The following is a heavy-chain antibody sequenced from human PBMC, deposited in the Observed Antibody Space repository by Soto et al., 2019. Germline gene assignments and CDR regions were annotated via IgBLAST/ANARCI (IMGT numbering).Heavy chain of an antibody. CDR2: INWNGGSK. V-gene: IGHV3-20*04. J-gene: IGHJ5*02. CDR1: GFSFDEYA. Sequence: GGSLRLSCAASGFSFDEYALTWVRQAPGKGLEWVAGINWNGGSKGYADSVKGRFTISRDNAKSSLYLQMNNLRADDTAFYFCARATQSYYDTGGYYSYXHWGQGTQVTVSS. D-gene: IGHD3-22*01. CDR3: ARATQSYYDTGGYYSYXH.